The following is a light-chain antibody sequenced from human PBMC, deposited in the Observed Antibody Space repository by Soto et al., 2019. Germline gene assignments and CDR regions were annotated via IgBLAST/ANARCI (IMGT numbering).Light chain of an antibody. V-gene: IGKV2-28*01. CDR2: LGS. CDR3: VQAFQSPYT. CDR1: QSLLHSNGYNY. J-gene: IGKJ2*01. Sequence: DIVMTQSPLSLPVTPGEPASISCRSSQSLLHSNGYNYLDWYLQKPGQSPQLLIYLGSNRASGVPDRFSGSGSGTDFTLRNSRVEAEDVGVYYCVQAFQSPYTSGRGTKLEIK.